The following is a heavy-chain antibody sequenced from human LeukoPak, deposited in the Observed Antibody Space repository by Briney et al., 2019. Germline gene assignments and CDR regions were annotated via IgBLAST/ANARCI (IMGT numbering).Heavy chain of an antibody. V-gene: IGHV5-51*01. CDR3: ASGITRTPHGPSTYFDY. Sequence: GESLKISCKGSGYSFTSYWIGWVRQMPGKGLEWMGIIYPGDSDTRYSPSFQGQVTISADKSISTAYLQWSSLKASDTAMYYCASGITRTPHGPSTYFDYWGQGTLVTVSS. J-gene: IGHJ4*02. D-gene: IGHD1-20*01. CDR2: IYPGDSDT. CDR1: GYSFTSYW.